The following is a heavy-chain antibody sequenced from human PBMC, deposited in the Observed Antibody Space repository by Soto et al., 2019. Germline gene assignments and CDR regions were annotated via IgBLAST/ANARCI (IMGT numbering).Heavy chain of an antibody. J-gene: IGHJ5*02. CDR3: ARDLKERGPYCSSTSCRGFDP. V-gene: IGHV3-7*01. CDR2: IKQDGSEK. CDR1: GFTFSSYW. D-gene: IGHD2-2*01. Sequence: GGSLRLSCAASGFTFSSYWMSWVRQAPGKGLEWVANIKQDGSEKYYVDSVKGRFTISRDNAKNSLYLQMNSLRAEDTAVYYCARDLKERGPYCSSTSCRGFDPWGQGTLVTVSS.